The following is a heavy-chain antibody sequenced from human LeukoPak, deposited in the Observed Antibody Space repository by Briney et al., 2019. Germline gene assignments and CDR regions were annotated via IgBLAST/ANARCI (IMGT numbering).Heavy chain of an antibody. CDR2: ISYAGSTK. CDR1: GFTFTDYG. D-gene: IGHD3-10*01. CDR3: AKAKSGTYYKGDYYFDY. J-gene: IGHJ4*02. Sequence: PGGSLRHSCAASGFTFTDYGMHGVRQAPGKGLEWVAVISYAGSTKYYADAVKGRFTISRDNSKNTLYLQMNSLRTEDTAVYYCAKAKSGTYYKGDYYFDYWGQGTLVTVSS. V-gene: IGHV3-30*18.